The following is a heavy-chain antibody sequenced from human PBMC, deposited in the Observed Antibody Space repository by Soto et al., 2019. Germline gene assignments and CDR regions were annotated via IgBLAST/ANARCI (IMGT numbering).Heavy chain of an antibody. J-gene: IGHJ4*02. CDR3: ARALNSGSYYFFDY. CDR2: ISSSSSYI. Sequence: GGSLRLSCAASGFTFSSYSMNWVRQAPGKGLEWVSSISSSSSYIYYADSVKGRFTISRDNAKNSLYLQMNSLRAEDTAVYYCARALNSGSYYFFDYWGQGTLVTVSS. D-gene: IGHD1-26*01. V-gene: IGHV3-21*01. CDR1: GFTFSSYS.